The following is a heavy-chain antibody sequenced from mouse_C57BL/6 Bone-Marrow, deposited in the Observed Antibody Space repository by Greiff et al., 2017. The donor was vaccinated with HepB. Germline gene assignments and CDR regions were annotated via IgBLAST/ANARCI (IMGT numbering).Heavy chain of an antibody. CDR3: TTLYYYGSSGFAY. D-gene: IGHD1-1*01. J-gene: IGHJ3*01. CDR2: IDPENGDT. V-gene: IGHV14-4*01. Sequence: VQLQQSGAELVRPGASVKLSCTASGFNIKDDYMHWVKQRPEQGLEWIGWIDPENGDTEYASKFQGKATITADPSSNTAYLQLSSLTSEDTAVYYCTTLYYYGSSGFAYWGQGTLVTVSA. CDR1: GFNIKDDY.